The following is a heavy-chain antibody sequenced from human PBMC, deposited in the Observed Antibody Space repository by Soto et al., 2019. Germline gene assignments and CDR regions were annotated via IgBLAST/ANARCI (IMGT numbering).Heavy chain of an antibody. CDR1: GDSISSGDYY. V-gene: IGHV4-30-4*02. CDR3: ARSYYYDSSDWFDP. Sequence: SETLSLTCTVSGDSISSGDYYWSWIRQPPGKGLEWIGLIYYSGSTHYNPSLKSRVTISVDTSKNQFSLKLSSVTAADTAVYYCARSYYYDSSDWFDPWGQGTLVTVSS. CDR2: IYYSGST. J-gene: IGHJ5*02. D-gene: IGHD3-22*01.